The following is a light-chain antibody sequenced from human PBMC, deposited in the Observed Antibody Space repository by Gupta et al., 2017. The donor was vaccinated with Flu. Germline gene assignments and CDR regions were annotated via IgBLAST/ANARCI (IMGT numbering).Light chain of an antibody. CDR2: AAS. CDR3: QQSYSTPPT. Sequence: PSSLSASVGDRVTISSRASQSIANYLDWYQQKPGKVPKLLIYAASSLESGVPSRFSGSGSGAEFTLTISRLQPEDFATYYCQQSYSTPPTFGGGTKVEIK. J-gene: IGKJ4*01. CDR1: QSIANY. V-gene: IGKV1-39*01.